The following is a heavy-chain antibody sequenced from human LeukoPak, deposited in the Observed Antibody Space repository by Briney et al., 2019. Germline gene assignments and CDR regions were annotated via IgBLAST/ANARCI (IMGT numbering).Heavy chain of an antibody. J-gene: IGHJ6*03. Sequence: GGSLRLSCAASGFTFSDYYMSWIRQAPGKGLEWVSYISSSGSTIYYADSVKGRFTISRDNAKNSLYLQMNSLRAEDTAVYYCARVPWNSSGWYDYYYMDVWGKGTTVTVSS. V-gene: IGHV3-11*04. CDR2: ISSSGSTI. CDR3: ARVPWNSSGWYDYYYMDV. CDR1: GFTFSDYY. D-gene: IGHD6-19*01.